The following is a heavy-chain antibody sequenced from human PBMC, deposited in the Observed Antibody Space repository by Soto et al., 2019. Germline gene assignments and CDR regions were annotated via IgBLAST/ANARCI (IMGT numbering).Heavy chain of an antibody. D-gene: IGHD6-6*01. Sequence: EVQLVESGGGLVKPGGSLRLSCAASGFTFSSHWMHWVRQAPGKGLVWVSRIKSDGSEINYADSVKGRFTISRDNAKDTLYLQMNSLRAEDTAVYYCARGWMTSSSVIIYWGQGILVTVSS. V-gene: IGHV3-74*01. CDR3: ARGWMTSSSVIIY. J-gene: IGHJ4*02. CDR1: GFTFSSHW. CDR2: IKSDGSEI.